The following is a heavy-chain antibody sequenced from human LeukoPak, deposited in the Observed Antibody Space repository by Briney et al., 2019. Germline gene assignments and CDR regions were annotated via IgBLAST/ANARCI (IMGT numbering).Heavy chain of an antibody. D-gene: IGHD5-18*01. Sequence: QPGGSLRLSCTTSGFSSTSHAMSWVRLAPGKGLEWVSLISASGASTYYADSVKGRFTISRDNSKNMVYLQMNSLRVEDTAVYYCARQPAGYSYGAGAFDIWGQGTVVTAS. J-gene: IGHJ3*02. CDR2: ISASGAST. CDR1: GFSSTSHA. V-gene: IGHV3-23*01. CDR3: ARQPAGYSYGAGAFDI.